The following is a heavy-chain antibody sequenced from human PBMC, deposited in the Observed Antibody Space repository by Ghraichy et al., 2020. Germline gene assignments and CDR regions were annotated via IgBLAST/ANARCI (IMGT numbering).Heavy chain of an antibody. CDR2: TYYRSKWYN. J-gene: IGHJ5*02. Sequence: SQTLSLTCAISGDSVSSNRAAWNWIRQSPSRGLEWLGRTYYRSKWYNDYAVSVKSRITINPDTSKNQFSLQLNSVTPEDTAVYYCVRETDQYCTGGSCHVLLDPWGQGTLVTVAS. CDR1: GDSVSSNRAA. CDR3: VRETDQYCTGGSCHVLLDP. V-gene: IGHV6-1*01. D-gene: IGHD2-15*01.